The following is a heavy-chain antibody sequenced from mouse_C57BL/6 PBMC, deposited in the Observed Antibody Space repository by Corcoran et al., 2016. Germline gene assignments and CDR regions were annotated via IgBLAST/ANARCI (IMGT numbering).Heavy chain of an antibody. D-gene: IGHD4-1*01. Sequence: EVQLQQSGPELVKPGASVKISCKASGYTFTDYYMNWVKQSHGKSLEWIGDINPNNGGTSYNQKFKGKATLTVDKSSSTAYMELRSLTSEDSAVYYCARRTANWDFGGYWGQGTTLTVSS. CDR2: INPNNGGT. CDR1: GYTFTDYY. V-gene: IGHV1-26*01. J-gene: IGHJ2*01. CDR3: ARRTANWDFGGY.